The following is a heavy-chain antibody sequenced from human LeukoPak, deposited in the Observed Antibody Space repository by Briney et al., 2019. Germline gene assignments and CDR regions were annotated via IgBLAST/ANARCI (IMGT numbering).Heavy chain of an antibody. CDR2: IYYSGST. CDR3: ARHDSSGYYYADY. Sequence: PSETLSLTCTVSGDSISSYYWSWIRQPPGKGLEWIGYIYYSGSTKYNPSLKSRVTISVDTSKHQFSLKLSSVTAADTAVYYCARHDSSGYYYADYWGQGTLVTVSS. V-gene: IGHV4-59*08. CDR1: GDSISSYY. D-gene: IGHD3-22*01. J-gene: IGHJ4*02.